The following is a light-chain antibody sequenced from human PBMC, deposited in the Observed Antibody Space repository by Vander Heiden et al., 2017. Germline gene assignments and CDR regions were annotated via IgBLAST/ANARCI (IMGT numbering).Light chain of an antibody. CDR1: QSVLSSSNNKNY. CDR3: QQYYSTPVT. Sequence: DIVMTQSPDSLAVSLGERATLYCKSSQSVLSSSNNKNYLAWYQQKPGQPPKLLIYWASTRESGVPDRFSGSGSGTDFTLTISSLQAEDVAVYYCQQYYSTPVTFGPGTKVDIK. V-gene: IGKV4-1*01. J-gene: IGKJ3*01. CDR2: WAS.